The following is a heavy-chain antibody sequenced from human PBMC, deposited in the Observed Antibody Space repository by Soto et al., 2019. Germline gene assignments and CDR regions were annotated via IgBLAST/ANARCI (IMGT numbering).Heavy chain of an antibody. CDR3: AGGRGYYDTHGYSGYYFDS. CDR2: SYSGNTT. Sequence: EVQLVESGGGLVQPGGSLRLSCAASGFTVSNKYMSWVRQAPGKGLECVSFSYSGNTTYYADSVKGRFTISRDNSKNTLYLKMDSLRAEDTAVYYCAGGRGYYDTHGYSGYYFDSWGQGTLVTVTS. CDR1: GFTVSNKY. D-gene: IGHD3-22*01. J-gene: IGHJ4*02. V-gene: IGHV3-53*01.